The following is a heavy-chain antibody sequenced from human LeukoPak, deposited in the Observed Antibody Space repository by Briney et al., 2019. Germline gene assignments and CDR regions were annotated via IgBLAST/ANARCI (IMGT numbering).Heavy chain of an antibody. J-gene: IGHJ4*02. CDR2: INPSGGST. V-gene: IGHV1-46*01. D-gene: IGHD3-3*01. Sequence: GASVKVSCKASGYTFTSYYMHWVRQAPGQGLEWMGIINPSGGSTSYAQKFQGRVTMTRDMSTSTVYMELSSLRSEDTAVYYCARATGYDFWSGTPSYFDYWGQGTLVTVSS. CDR1: GYTFTSYY. CDR3: ARATGYDFWSGTPSYFDY.